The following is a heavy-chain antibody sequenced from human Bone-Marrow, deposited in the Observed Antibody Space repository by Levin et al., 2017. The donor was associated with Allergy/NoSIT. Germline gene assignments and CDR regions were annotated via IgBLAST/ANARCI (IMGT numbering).Heavy chain of an antibody. CDR1: GFSFSTSGVG. CDR3: AHRHCTSTSCYAGGMFDY. V-gene: IGHV2-5*02. J-gene: IGHJ4*02. CDR2: IYWDNDK. Sequence: SGPTLVKPTQTLTLTCTFSGFSFSTSGVGVGWIRQPPGKALEWLALIYWDNDKRYNPSLKSRLTITKDTSKNQVVLTMTNMDPVDTATYYCAHRHCTSTSCYAGGMFDYWGQGTLVTVSS. D-gene: IGHD2-2*01.